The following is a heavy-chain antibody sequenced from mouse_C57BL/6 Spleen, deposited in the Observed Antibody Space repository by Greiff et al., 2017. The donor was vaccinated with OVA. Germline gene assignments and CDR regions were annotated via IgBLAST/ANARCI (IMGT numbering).Heavy chain of an antibody. V-gene: IGHV5-6*01. CDR2: ISSGGSYT. CDR1: GFTFSSYG. J-gene: IGHJ3*01. D-gene: IGHD2-1*01. CDR3: ARQDGNYEWFAY. Sequence: EVHLVESGGDLVKPGGSLKLSCAASGFTFSSYGMSWVRQTPDKRLEWVATISSGGSYTYYPDSVKGRFTISRDNAKNTLYLQMSSLKSEDTAMYYCARQDGNYEWFAYWGQGTLVTVSA.